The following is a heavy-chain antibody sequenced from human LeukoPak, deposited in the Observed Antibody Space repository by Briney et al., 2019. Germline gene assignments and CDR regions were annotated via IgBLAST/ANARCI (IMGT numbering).Heavy chain of an antibody. CDR1: GYTEKFYC. V-gene: IGHV1-18*01. J-gene: IGHJ4*02. Sequence: GGSVKVSRKTSGYTEKFYCFTLVGHGAGQRGEWGGGISAQHGQTEYAPNSQDRVTMTTDTYTNTAYMELRSLRSDDTAVYYCAGSLGYCTSNVCYLKYWGQGTLVTVSS. CDR2: ISAQHGQT. CDR3: AGSLGYCTSNVCYLKY. D-gene: IGHD2-8*01.